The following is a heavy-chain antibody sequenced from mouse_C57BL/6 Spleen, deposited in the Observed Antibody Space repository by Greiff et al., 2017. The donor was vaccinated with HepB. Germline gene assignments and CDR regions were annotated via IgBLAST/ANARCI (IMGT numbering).Heavy chain of an antibody. CDR1: GYTFTSYW. Sequence: QVQLQQPGAELVKPGASVKMSCKASGYTFTSYWITWVKQRPGQGLEWIGDIYPGSGSTNYNEKFKSKATLTVDTSSSTAYMQLSSLTSEDSAVYYCARGLLFITTVGPDYWGQGTTLTVSS. CDR3: ARGLLFITTVGPDY. J-gene: IGHJ2*01. D-gene: IGHD1-1*01. V-gene: IGHV1-55*01. CDR2: IYPGSGST.